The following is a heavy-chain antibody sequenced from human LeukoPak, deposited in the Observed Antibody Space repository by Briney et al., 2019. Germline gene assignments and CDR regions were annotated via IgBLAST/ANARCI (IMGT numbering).Heavy chain of an antibody. CDR1: GGSISSYY. V-gene: IGHV4-59*08. Sequence: SETLSLTCTVSGGSISSYYWSWIRQPPGKGLEWIGYIYYSGSTNHNPSLKSRVTISVDTSKNQFSLKLSSVTAADTAVYYCARQTTGRLLRFLDVWGKGTTVTVSS. CDR3: ARQTTGRLLRFLDV. CDR2: IYYSGST. J-gene: IGHJ6*04. D-gene: IGHD3-3*01.